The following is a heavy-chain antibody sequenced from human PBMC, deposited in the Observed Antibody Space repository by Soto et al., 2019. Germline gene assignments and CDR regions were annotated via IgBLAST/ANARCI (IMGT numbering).Heavy chain of an antibody. D-gene: IGHD3-22*01. CDR2: IYYSGST. Sequence: SETLSLTCTVSGGSISSSSYYWGWIRQPPGKGLEWIGSIYYSGSTYYNPSLKSRVTISVDTSKNQFSLKLSSVTAADTAVYYCARDITYYYDSSVYFDYWGQGTLVTVSS. CDR3: ARDITYYYDSSVYFDY. J-gene: IGHJ4*02. CDR1: GGSISSSSYY. V-gene: IGHV4-39*01.